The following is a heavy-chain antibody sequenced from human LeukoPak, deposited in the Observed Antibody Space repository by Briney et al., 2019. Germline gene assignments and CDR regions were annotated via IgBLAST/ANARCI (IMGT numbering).Heavy chain of an antibody. Sequence: GGSLRLSCRASGFTFTNYSMTWFRQAPGKGLEWVSTFGGIFDNTYYADSVKSRFTISRDESKNTLSLQMSSLRAEDTAVYYCAKNGPKTSTFYFDSWGQGTLVTVSS. D-gene: IGHD2-8*01. CDR2: FGGIFDNT. CDR3: AKNGPKTSTFYFDS. CDR1: GFTFTNYS. V-gene: IGHV3-23*01. J-gene: IGHJ4*02.